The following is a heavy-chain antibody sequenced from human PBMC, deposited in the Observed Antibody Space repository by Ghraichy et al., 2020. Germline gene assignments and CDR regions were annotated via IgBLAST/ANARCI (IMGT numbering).Heavy chain of an antibody. J-gene: IGHJ4*01. Sequence: VSVMYRDGSTYYADSVKGRFTMSRDISKNTLYLQMNSLRAEDTAVYYCATDADSSGYYRYRYDYW. V-gene: IGHV3-53*01. D-gene: IGHD3-22*01. CDR3: ATDADSSGYYRYRYDY. CDR2: MYRDGST.